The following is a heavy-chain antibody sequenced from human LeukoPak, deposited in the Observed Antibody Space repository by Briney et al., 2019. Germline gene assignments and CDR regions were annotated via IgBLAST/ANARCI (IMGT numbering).Heavy chain of an antibody. Sequence: SETLSLTCTVSGGSISSSSYYWGWIRQPPGKGLEWIGSIYYSGSTYYNPSLKSRVTISVDTSKNQFSLKLSSVTAADTAVCYCARDGLAAGGSDTSDYWGQGTLVTVSS. CDR1: GGSISSSSYY. CDR3: ARDGLAAGGSDTSDY. D-gene: IGHD6-13*01. CDR2: IYYSGST. V-gene: IGHV4-39*07. J-gene: IGHJ4*02.